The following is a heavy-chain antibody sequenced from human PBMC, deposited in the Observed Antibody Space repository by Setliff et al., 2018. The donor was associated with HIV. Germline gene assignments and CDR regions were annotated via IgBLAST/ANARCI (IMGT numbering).Heavy chain of an antibody. V-gene: IGHV1-3*01. CDR2: INAGNGDT. Sequence: ASAKVSCKASGDTFTTYALHWVRQAPGQRLEWMGWINAGNGDTKSSQKFQGRVTITRDTSASTAYMELSSLRSEDTGVYYCVIGSSNWPHRPNNYYFDYWGQGTPVTVSS. J-gene: IGHJ4*02. D-gene: IGHD6-13*01. CDR1: GDTFTTYA. CDR3: VIGSSNWPHRPNNYYFDY.